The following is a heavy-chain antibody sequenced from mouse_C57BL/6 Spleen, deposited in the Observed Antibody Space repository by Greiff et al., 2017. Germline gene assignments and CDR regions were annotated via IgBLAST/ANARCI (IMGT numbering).Heavy chain of an antibody. D-gene: IGHD2-2*01. V-gene: IGHV1-55*01. Sequence: QVQLQQPGAELVKPGASVKMSCKASGYTFTSYWITWVKQRPGQGLEWIGDLYPGSGSTNYNEKFKSKATLTVDTSSSTAYMQLSSLTSEDSAVYYCARGYEGTGYAMDYWGQGTSVTVSS. CDR2: LYPGSGST. CDR3: ARGYEGTGYAMDY. J-gene: IGHJ4*01. CDR1: GYTFTSYW.